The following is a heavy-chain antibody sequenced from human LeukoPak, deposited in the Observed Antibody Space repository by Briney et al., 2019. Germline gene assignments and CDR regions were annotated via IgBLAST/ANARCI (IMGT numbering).Heavy chain of an antibody. J-gene: IGHJ4*02. D-gene: IGHD3-10*02. CDR3: ARDVRD. Sequence: ASVKVSCKASGYTFTVHYMFWVRQAPGRGLAWVGWMNPNSGDTNNAQKFQGRVTMTRDTSISTAYMELSRLSSDDTAVYYCARDVRDWGQGTLVTVSS. CDR2: MNPNSGDT. CDR1: GYTFTVHY. V-gene: IGHV1-2*02.